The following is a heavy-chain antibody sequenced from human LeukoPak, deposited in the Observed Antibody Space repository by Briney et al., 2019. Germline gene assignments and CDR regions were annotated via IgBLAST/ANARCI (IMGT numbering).Heavy chain of an antibody. Sequence: GRSLRLSCAASGFTFSSYVMHWVRQAPGKGLEWVAVISYDGSNRYYADSVKGRFTISRDNSKNTLYLQMNSLRAEDTAVYYCAKDGPQSGYCSSTSCQPRGAFDIWGQGTMVTVSS. CDR3: AKDGPQSGYCSSTSCQPRGAFDI. CDR1: GFTFSSYV. D-gene: IGHD2-2*03. J-gene: IGHJ3*02. V-gene: IGHV3-30-3*01. CDR2: ISYDGSNR.